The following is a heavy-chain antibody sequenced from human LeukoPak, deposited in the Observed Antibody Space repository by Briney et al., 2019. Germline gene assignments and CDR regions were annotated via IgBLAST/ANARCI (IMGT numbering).Heavy chain of an antibody. J-gene: IGHJ6*02. CDR1: GGTFSSYA. CDR3: ARTMAPTRYYYYYGMDV. V-gene: IGHV1-69*01. Sequence: SVKVSCKASGGTFSSYAISWVRQAPGQGLEWMGGIIPIFGTANYAQKFQGRVTITADESTSTAYMELSSLRSEDTAVYYCARTMAPTRYYYYYGMDVWGQGTRSPSP. D-gene: IGHD4/OR15-4a*01. CDR2: IIPIFGTA.